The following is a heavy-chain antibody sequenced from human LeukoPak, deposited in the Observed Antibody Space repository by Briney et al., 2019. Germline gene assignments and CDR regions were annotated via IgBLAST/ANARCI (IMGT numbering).Heavy chain of an antibody. Sequence: PGGSLRLSCAASGFTFSDYYMSWIRQAPGKGLEWVSYISSSGSTIYYADSVKGRFTVSRDNAKNSLYLQMNSLRAEDTAVYYCARTIIDSSGYLDYWGQGTLVTVSS. CDR1: GFTFSDYY. V-gene: IGHV3-11*01. D-gene: IGHD3-22*01. CDR2: ISSSGSTI. CDR3: ARTIIDSSGYLDY. J-gene: IGHJ4*02.